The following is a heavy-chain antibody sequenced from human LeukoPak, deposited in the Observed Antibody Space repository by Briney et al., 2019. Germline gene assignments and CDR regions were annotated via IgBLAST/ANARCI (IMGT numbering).Heavy chain of an antibody. CDR3: ARNSYGSGSRALYYYYGMDV. Sequence: SETLSLTCTVSGGSISSYYWSWIRQPPGKGLEWIGYIYYSGSTNYNPSLKSRVTISVDTSKNQFSLKLSSVTAADTAVYYCARNSYGSGSRALYYYYGMDVWGQGTTVTVS. CDR2: IYYSGST. CDR1: GGSISSYY. V-gene: IGHV4-59*01. D-gene: IGHD3-10*01. J-gene: IGHJ6*02.